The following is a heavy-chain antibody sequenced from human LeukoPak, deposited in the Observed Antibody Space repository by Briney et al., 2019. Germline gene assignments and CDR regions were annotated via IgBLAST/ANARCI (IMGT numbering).Heavy chain of an antibody. D-gene: IGHD2-21*01. CDR3: ARDSPNEAILWWSIDY. Sequence: GGSLRLSCAASGFTFSSYEMNWVRQAPGKGLEWVSYISSSGSTIYYADSVKGRFTISRDNARNSLYLQMNSLRAEDTAVYYCARDSPNEAILWWSIDYWGQGTLVTVSS. J-gene: IGHJ4*02. V-gene: IGHV3-48*03. CDR1: GFTFSSYE. CDR2: ISSSGSTI.